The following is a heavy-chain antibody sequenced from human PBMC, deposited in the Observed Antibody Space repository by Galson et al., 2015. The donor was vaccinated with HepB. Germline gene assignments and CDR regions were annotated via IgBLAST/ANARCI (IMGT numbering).Heavy chain of an antibody. J-gene: IGHJ3*02. D-gene: IGHD3-22*01. CDR2: ISSSSSYI. CDR1: GFTFSSYS. CDR3: ARDRTWDYYDSSRDAFDI. V-gene: IGHV3-21*01. Sequence: SLRLSCAASGFTFSSYSMNWVRQAPGKGLEWVSSISSSSSYIYYAESVKGRFTISRDNAKNSLYLQMNRLRAEDTAVYYCARDRTWDYYDSSRDAFDIWGQGTMVTVSS.